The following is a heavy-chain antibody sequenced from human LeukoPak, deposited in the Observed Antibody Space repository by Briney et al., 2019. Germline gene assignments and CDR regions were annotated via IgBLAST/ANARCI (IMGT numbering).Heavy chain of an antibody. Sequence: GGSLRLFCVVSGFTFSDYYMSWVRQAPGKGLEWISYIRGTSTDIKIADSVKGRFTISRDNAQNTLYLQMNSLGAEDTAVYYCVRDNTNYNNYHGMDVWGQGTTVTVSS. D-gene: IGHD2-8*01. CDR2: IRGTSTDI. CDR1: GFTFSDYY. J-gene: IGHJ6*02. CDR3: VRDNTNYNNYHGMDV. V-gene: IGHV3-11*05.